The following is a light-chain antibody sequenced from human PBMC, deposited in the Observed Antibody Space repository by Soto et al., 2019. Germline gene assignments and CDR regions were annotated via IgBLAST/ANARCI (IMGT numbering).Light chain of an antibody. CDR2: LNSDGSH. V-gene: IGLV4-69*01. CDR3: QTWGTGIWV. CDR1: SGHSSYA. J-gene: IGLJ3*02. Sequence: QSVLTQSPSASASLGASVKLTCTLSSGHSSYAIAWHQQQPEKGPRYLMKLNSDGSHSKGDGIPDRFSGSSSGAERYLTISILQSEDEADYYCQTWGTGIWVFGGGTQLTVL.